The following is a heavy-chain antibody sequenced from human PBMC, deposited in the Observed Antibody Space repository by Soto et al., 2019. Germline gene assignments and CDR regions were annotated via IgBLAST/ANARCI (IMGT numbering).Heavy chain of an antibody. J-gene: IGHJ6*02. D-gene: IGHD3-22*01. CDR1: GFTFSSYA. V-gene: IGHV3-23*01. CDR2: ISVSGHT. CDR3: GYDRSGYDNSRQGMDV. Sequence: GGSLRLSCAASGFTFSSYAMTWVHQAPGKGLEYVSAISVSGHTYYADSVKGRFTISRDNSMHTVFLQMNSLRAEDTAVYFCGYDRSGYDNSRQGMDVWGQGTTVTVSS.